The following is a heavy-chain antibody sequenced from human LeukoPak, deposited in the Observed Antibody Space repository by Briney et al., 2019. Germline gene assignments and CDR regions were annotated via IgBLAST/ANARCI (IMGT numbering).Heavy chain of an antibody. CDR1: GGSFSGYY. J-gene: IGHJ6*02. CDR3: ARWSIGHHYGMDV. CDR2: VNHSGST. D-gene: IGHD2-8*01. Sequence: PSETLSLTCAAYGGSFSGYYWSWIRQPPGKGLEWIGEVNHSGSTNYNPSLKSRVTISVDTSKNQFSLKLSSVTAADTAVYYCARWSIGHHYGMDVWGQGTTVTVSS. V-gene: IGHV4-34*01.